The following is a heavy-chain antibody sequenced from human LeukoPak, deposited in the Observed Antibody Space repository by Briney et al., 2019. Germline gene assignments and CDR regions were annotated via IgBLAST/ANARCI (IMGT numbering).Heavy chain of an antibody. V-gene: IGHV4-34*01. Sequence: SETQSLTCAVYDGSFSIYYWTWIRQPPGKGLEWIGEINHRGSTNYNPSLKSRVTISADTSKNQFSLKMSSVTAADTAVYYCARDWDVAGLAYWGQGTLVTVSS. J-gene: IGHJ4*02. CDR3: ARDWDVAGLAY. CDR2: INHRGST. CDR1: DGSFSIYY. D-gene: IGHD6-19*01.